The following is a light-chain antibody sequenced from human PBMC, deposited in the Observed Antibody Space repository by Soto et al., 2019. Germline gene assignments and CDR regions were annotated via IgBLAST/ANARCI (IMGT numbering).Light chain of an antibody. CDR1: SSNIGSKT. J-gene: IGLJ1*01. V-gene: IGLV1-44*01. CDR2: NNH. Sequence: QLVLTQAPSVSGTPGQRVTISCSGSSSNIGSKTVNWYQQLPGMAPKLLIFNNHQRPSGVPDRFSGSKSGTSASLAISGLQSEDEADYYCAAWDDSLNACVFGTGTKLTVL. CDR3: AAWDDSLNACV.